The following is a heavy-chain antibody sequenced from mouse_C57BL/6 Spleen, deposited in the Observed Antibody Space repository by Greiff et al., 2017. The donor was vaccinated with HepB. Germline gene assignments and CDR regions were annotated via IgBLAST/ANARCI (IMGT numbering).Heavy chain of an antibody. V-gene: IGHV14-1*01. D-gene: IGHD1-1*01. CDR3: TATPRSGNEFAY. J-gene: IGHJ3*01. CDR2: IDPEDGDT. CDR1: GFNIKDYY. Sequence: EVQLQQSGAELVRPGASVKLSCTASGFNIKDYYMHWVKQRHEQGLEWIGRIDPEDGDTEYAPKCQGKVTMNADTSANTVYLQLSSLTSDDTPVYYCTATPRSGNEFAYWGQGTLFTVSA.